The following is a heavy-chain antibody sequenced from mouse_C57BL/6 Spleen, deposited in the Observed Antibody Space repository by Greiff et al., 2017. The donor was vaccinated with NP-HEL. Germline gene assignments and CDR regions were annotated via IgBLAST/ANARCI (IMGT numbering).Heavy chain of an antibody. Sequence: EVQLQQSGPELVKPGASVKISCKASGYTFTDYYMNWVKQSHGKSLEWIGDINPNNGGTSYNQEFKGKATLTVDKSYSTAYMELRSLTSEDSAVYYCARGGEEAMDYWGQGTSVTVSS. CDR3: ARGGEEAMDY. J-gene: IGHJ4*01. CDR1: GYTFTDYY. CDR2: INPNNGGT. V-gene: IGHV1-26*01.